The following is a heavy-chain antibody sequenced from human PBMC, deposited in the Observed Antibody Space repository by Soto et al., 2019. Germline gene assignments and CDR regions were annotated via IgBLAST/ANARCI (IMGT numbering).Heavy chain of an antibody. J-gene: IGHJ5*02. Sequence: GGSLRLSCSASGFTFSEYSMHWVRQAPGKGLQYVSTISSDGDITYYADSVKGRFAISRDNSKNTLYLQMNSLRPEDTAVYYCVKVSTFYDILTGYYSTNFFDPWGQGTLVTVS. CDR3: VKVSTFYDILTGYYSTNFFDP. CDR2: ISSDGDIT. CDR1: GFTFSEYS. D-gene: IGHD3-9*01. V-gene: IGHV3-64D*06.